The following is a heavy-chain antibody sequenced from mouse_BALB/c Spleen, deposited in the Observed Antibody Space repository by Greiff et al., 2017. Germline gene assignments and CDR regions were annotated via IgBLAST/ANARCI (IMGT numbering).Heavy chain of an antibody. D-gene: IGHD1-1*01. CDR2: IYPANGNT. CDR3: AIITGDY. V-gene: IGHV14-3*02. Sequence: EVKLQQSGAELVKPGASVKLSCTASGFNIKDTYMHWVKQRPEQGLEWIGRIYPANGNTKYDPKFQGKATITADTSSNTAYLQLSSLTSEDTAVYYCAIITGDYWGQGTTLTVSS. CDR1: GFNIKDTY. J-gene: IGHJ2*01.